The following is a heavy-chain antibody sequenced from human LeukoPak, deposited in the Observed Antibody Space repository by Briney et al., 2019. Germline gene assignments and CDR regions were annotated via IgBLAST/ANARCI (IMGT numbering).Heavy chain of an antibody. CDR2: TSKDGNNK. Sequence: PGRSLRLSCAASGFTFSSYAMHWVRQAPGKGLEWVAVTSKDGNNKYYADSVKGRFTISRDNSKDTLYLQMSSLRVEDTALYYCAKDAYYSSGTYADYWGQGTLVTVSS. V-gene: IGHV3-30*18. CDR3: AKDAYYSSGTYADY. D-gene: IGHD3-10*01. CDR1: GFTFSSYA. J-gene: IGHJ4*02.